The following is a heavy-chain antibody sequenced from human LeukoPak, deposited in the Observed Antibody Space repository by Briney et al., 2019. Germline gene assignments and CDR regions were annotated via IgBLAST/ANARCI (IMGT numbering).Heavy chain of an antibody. CDR1: GFTFSSYA. CDR3: AKNRRLTIFGVVFTEFDY. Sequence: PGGSLRLSCAASGFTFSSYAMSWVRQVPGKGLEWVSHICGSGDRTYYADSVKGRFTISRDRSKNTLFLQMDSLRVEDTAVYYCAKNRRLTIFGVVFTEFDYWGQGTLVTVSS. V-gene: IGHV3-23*01. CDR2: ICGSGDRT. J-gene: IGHJ4*02. D-gene: IGHD3-3*01.